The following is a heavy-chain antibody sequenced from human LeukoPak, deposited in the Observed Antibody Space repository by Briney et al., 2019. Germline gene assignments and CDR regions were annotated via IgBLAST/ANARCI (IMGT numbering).Heavy chain of an antibody. J-gene: IGHJ5*02. V-gene: IGHV3-23*01. CDR1: RFTFGSYA. CDR2: VSGSGESI. Sequence: GESLKISCAASRFTFGSYAMNWVRQAPGKGLEWVSAVSGSGESIYYADSVKGRFTISRDNSKNTLYLQMNSLRAGDTAVYYCAKSQPSAISWFDPWGQGTLVTVSS. CDR3: AKSQPSAISWFDP. D-gene: IGHD2-2*02.